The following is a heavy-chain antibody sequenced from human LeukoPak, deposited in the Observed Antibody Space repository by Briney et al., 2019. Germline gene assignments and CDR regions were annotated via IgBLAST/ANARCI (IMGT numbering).Heavy chain of an antibody. CDR1: GYTFTDYY. CDR3: ATDTFGTLDY. V-gene: IGHV1-2*02. D-gene: IGHD2/OR15-2a*01. CDR2: IDPRSGGT. Sequence: ASVKVSCKASGYTFTDYYIHWVRRAPGQGLEWMGWIDPRSGGTRYTQKFQGRVTMTRDTSISTVYLDLSGMTFDDTALYYCATDTFGTLDYWGQGTLVTVSS. J-gene: IGHJ4*02.